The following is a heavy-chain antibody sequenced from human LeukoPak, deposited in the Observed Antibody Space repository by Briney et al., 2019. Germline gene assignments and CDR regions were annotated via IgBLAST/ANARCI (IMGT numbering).Heavy chain of an antibody. CDR3: AKEAGITMIVVVRYYFDY. Sequence: GGSLRLSCAASGFTFSSYWMSWVRQAPGKGLEWVSAISGSGGSTYYADSVKGRFTISRDNSKNTLYLQMNSLRAEDTAVYYCAKEAGITMIVVVRYYFDYWGQGTLVTVSS. CDR2: ISGSGGST. CDR1: GFTFSSYW. V-gene: IGHV3-23*01. J-gene: IGHJ4*02. D-gene: IGHD3-22*01.